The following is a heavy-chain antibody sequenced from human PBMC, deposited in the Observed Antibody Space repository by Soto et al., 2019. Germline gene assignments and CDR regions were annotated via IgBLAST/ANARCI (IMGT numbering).Heavy chain of an antibody. V-gene: IGHV4-34*01. D-gene: IGHD6-6*01. J-gene: IGHJ4*02. Sequence: SETLSLTCAFYGWSFSGYYWILIRQPPGKGLEWIGEINHSGSTNYNPSLKSRVTISVDTSKNQFSLKLSSVTAADTAVYYCARGLRGIAARTFDYWGQGTLVTVSS. CDR3: ARGLRGIAARTFDY. CDR2: INHSGST. CDR1: GWSFSGYY.